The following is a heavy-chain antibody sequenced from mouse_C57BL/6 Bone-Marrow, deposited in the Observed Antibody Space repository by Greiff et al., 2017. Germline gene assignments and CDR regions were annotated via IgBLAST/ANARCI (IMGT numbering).Heavy chain of an antibody. J-gene: IGHJ4*01. CDR3: ARHDLITDYYAMDY. CDR2: ISSGGSYT. Sequence: EVQLVESGGDLVKPGGSLKLSCAASGFTFSSYGMSWVRQTPDKRLEWVATISSGGSYTYYPDSVKGRFTISRDNAKNTLYLQMSSLQSEDTAMYYCARHDLITDYYAMDYWGQGTSVTVSS. CDR1: GFTFSSYG. V-gene: IGHV5-6*01. D-gene: IGHD2-4*01.